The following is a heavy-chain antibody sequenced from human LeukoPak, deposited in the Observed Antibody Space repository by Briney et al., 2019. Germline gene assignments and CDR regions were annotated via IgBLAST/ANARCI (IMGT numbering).Heavy chain of an antibody. Sequence: GVSLTLSCVASGFTFSSYSLNWVRQAPGKRLEWVSYMSTTSSTIYYADSVKGRFTISRDNAKNSLYLQMNSLRAEDTAVYYCARDLTMVRGKYYFDYWGQGTLVTVSS. CDR2: MSTTSSTI. J-gene: IGHJ4*02. CDR1: GFTFSSYS. D-gene: IGHD3-10*01. CDR3: ARDLTMVRGKYYFDY. V-gene: IGHV3-48*01.